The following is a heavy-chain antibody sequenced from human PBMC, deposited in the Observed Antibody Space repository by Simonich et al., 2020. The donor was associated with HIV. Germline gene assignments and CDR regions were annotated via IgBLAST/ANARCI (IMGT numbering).Heavy chain of an antibody. D-gene: IGHD5-12*01. V-gene: IGHV4-34*01. CDR1: GGSFSGYY. CDR3: ARRTGYDLDY. J-gene: IGHJ4*02. Sequence: QVQLQQWGAGLLKPSETLSLTCAVYGGSFSGYYWTWIRQPPGKGLEWIGEINHSGSPDYNPSLKSRVTIAVDTSKNQFSLKLSSVTAADMAVYYCARRTGYDLDYWGQGTLVTVSS. CDR2: INHSGSP.